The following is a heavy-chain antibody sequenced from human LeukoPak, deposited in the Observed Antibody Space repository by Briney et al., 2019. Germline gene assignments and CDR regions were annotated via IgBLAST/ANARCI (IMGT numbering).Heavy chain of an antibody. CDR3: ASCGGDCPFDY. J-gene: IGHJ4*02. V-gene: IGHV3-30-3*01. D-gene: IGHD2-21*02. Sequence: GGSLRLSCAASGFTFSSYAMHWVRQAPGKELEWVAVISYDGSNKYYADSVKGRFTISRDNSKNTLYLQMNSLRAEDTAVYYCASCGGDCPFDYWGQGTLVTVSS. CDR2: ISYDGSNK. CDR1: GFTFSSYA.